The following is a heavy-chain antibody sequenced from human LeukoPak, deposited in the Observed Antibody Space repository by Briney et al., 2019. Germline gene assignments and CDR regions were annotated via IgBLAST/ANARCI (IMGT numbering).Heavy chain of an antibody. D-gene: IGHD4-17*01. CDR3: ARDLVTVTKGFDI. J-gene: IGHJ3*02. CDR2: ISHIGRT. CDR1: GDSFSSHY. Sequence: SETLSLTCAVSGDSFSSHYLTWVRQSPGTGLEWIGYISHIGRTNYNPSLKSRVTISIDTSKNQISLKLRSVTAADTAVYYCARDLVTVTKGFDIWGQGTMVSVYS. V-gene: IGHV4-59*11.